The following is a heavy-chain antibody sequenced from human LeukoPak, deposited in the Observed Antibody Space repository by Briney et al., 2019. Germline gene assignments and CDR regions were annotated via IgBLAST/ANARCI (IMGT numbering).Heavy chain of an antibody. D-gene: IGHD3-9*01. CDR3: ARDGRYFDGLDYYYGMDV. J-gene: IGHJ6*02. Sequence: PSETLSLTCTVSGGSISSYYWSWIRQPAGKGLEWIGRIYTSGSTNYNPSLKSRVTMSVDTSKNQFSLKLSSVTAADTAVYYCARDGRYFDGLDYYYGMDVWGQGTTVTVSS. CDR2: IYTSGST. CDR1: GGSISSYY. V-gene: IGHV4-4*07.